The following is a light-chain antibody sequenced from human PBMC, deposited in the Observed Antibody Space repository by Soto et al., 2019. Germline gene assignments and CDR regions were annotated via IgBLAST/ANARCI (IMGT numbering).Light chain of an antibody. CDR1: QSISKY. CDR3: QPRSNWRGT. V-gene: IGKV3-11*01. Sequence: EIVLTQSPVTLSLSPGERATLSCRASQSISKYLAWYQQKSGQAPRLLIYDASNRASGIPARFTGSGSGTDFTLTISSLEPEDFAVYCCQPRSNWRGTFGGGTKVEIK. J-gene: IGKJ4*01. CDR2: DAS.